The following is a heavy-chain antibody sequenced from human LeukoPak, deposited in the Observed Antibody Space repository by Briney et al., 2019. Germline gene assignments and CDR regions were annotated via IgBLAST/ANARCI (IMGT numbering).Heavy chain of an antibody. J-gene: IGHJ4*02. D-gene: IGHD3-9*01. CDR3: ARGANYDILTGVDY. Sequence: SETLSLTCIVSGGSISSYYWSWIRQPPGKGLEWIGYMYYSGRTNYNPSLKSRVTISVDTSKNQFSLKLSSVTAADTAVYYCARGANYDILTGVDYWGQGTLVTVSS. CDR1: GGSISSYY. CDR2: MYYSGRT. V-gene: IGHV4-59*01.